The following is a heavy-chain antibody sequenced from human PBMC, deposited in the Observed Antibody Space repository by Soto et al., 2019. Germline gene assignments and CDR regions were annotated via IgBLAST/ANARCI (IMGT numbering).Heavy chain of an antibody. CDR3: ARQDRVVAERRWFDP. CDR2: VHYSGNT. V-gene: IGHV4-38-2*02. D-gene: IGHD2-15*01. Sequence: SETLSLTCTVSGYSISSGYHWAWIRQPPGKGLEWLGSVHYSGNTYYNPSLKSRLTISVDKSKNQFSLNLSSVTAADTAVYYCARQDRVVAERRWFDPRRQGSLVTV. J-gene: IGHJ5*02. CDR1: GYSISSGYH.